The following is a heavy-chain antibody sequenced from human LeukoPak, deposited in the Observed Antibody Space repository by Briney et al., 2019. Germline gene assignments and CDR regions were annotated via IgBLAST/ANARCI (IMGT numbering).Heavy chain of an antibody. CDR1: GFTFSSYA. J-gene: IGHJ4*02. V-gene: IGHV3-30*01. Sequence: GGSLRLSCAASGFTFSSYAMHWVRQAPGKGLEWVAVISYDGSNKYYADSVKGRFTISRDNSKNTLYLQMNSLRAEDTAVYYCARYDSPALGRYYFDYWGQGTLVTVSS. D-gene: IGHD2-21*02. CDR2: ISYDGSNK. CDR3: ARYDSPALGRYYFDY.